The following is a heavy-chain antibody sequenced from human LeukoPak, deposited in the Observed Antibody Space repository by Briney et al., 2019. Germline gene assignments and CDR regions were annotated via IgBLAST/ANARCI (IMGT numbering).Heavy chain of an antibody. CDR2: ISTSGSTK. J-gene: IGHJ4*02. Sequence: PGGSLRLSCAASGFTFSSYEMNWVRQAPGKGLEWLSYISTSGSTKHYADSVKGRFTISRDNAKNSLYLQMNSLRGEDTAVYYCAREKSQTYSGSSGYWGQGTLVTVSS. CDR3: AREKSQTYSGSSGY. CDR1: GFTFSSYE. V-gene: IGHV3-48*03. D-gene: IGHD1-26*01.